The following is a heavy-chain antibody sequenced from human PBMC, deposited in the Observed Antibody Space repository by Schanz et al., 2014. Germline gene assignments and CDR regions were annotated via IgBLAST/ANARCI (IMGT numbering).Heavy chain of an antibody. J-gene: IGHJ4*02. D-gene: IGHD3-10*01. CDR2: IKSKTDGVTT. Sequence: EVHLVESGGGLVQPGGSLRLSCAASGITFSSHSFNWVRQAPGKGLEWLGRIKSKTDGVTTDYAAPVKGRFSISTDDSKTPVYLQRNSLQTEDTAVYYCTADLWFGAVWGVWWGQGTLVTVSS. CDR1: GITFSSHS. CDR3: TADLWFGAVWGVW. V-gene: IGHV3-15*01.